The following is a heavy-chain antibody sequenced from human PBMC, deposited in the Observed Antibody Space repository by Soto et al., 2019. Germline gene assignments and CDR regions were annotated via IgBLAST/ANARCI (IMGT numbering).Heavy chain of an antibody. Sequence: QVQLVESGGGVVQPGRSLRLSCAASGFTFSSYGMHWVGQAPGKGLEWVAVISYDGSNKYYADSVKGRFTISRDNSKNTLYLQMNSLRAVDTAVYYCAKDQLRGVRGVITYYYGMDVWGQGTTVTVSS. CDR3: AKDQLRGVRGVITYYYGMDV. V-gene: IGHV3-30*18. CDR1: GFTFSSYG. J-gene: IGHJ6*02. CDR2: ISYDGSNK. D-gene: IGHD3-10*01.